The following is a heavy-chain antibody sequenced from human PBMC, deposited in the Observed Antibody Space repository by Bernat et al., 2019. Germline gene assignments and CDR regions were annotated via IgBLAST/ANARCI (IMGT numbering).Heavy chain of an antibody. D-gene: IGHD6-13*01. CDR1: GFTLSSHG. CDR3: TKEGGAAGSSYQAYFDY. Sequence: QVQLVESGGGVVQPGRSLRLSCAASGFTLSSHGMHWVRQAPGKGLEWVAVISYDGSTKYYGDSVKGRFTISRDNSKNMLYLQMNSLRAEDTAVYYCTKEGGAAGSSYQAYFDYWGQGTLVTVSS. J-gene: IGHJ4*02. CDR2: ISYDGSTK. V-gene: IGHV3-30*18.